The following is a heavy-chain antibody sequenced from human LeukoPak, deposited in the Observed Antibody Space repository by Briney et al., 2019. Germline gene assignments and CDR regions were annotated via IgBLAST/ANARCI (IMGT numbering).Heavy chain of an antibody. CDR2: INPNSGGT. J-gene: IGHJ6*03. D-gene: IGHD6-19*01. Sequence: GASVKVSCKASGYTFTSYYMHWVRQAPGQGLEWMGWINPNSGGTNYAQKFQGRVTMTRDTSISTAYMELSRLRSDDTAVYYCARDLFSGWSNYYYMDVWGKGTTVTVSS. CDR1: GYTFTSYY. V-gene: IGHV1-2*02. CDR3: ARDLFSGWSNYYYMDV.